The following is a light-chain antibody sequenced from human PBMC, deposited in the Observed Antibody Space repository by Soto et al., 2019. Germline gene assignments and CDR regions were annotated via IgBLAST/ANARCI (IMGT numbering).Light chain of an antibody. J-gene: IGLJ1*01. CDR3: SSYTTISTYV. Sequence: QSALTQPASVSGSPGQSITISCTGTSRDVGGYNYVSWYQQHPGKAPKLMIYDVRNRPSGVSNRFSGSKSVNTASLTISGLQAEDEADYYCSSYTTISTYVFGTGTKLTVL. CDR2: DVR. CDR1: SRDVGGYNY. V-gene: IGLV2-14*01.